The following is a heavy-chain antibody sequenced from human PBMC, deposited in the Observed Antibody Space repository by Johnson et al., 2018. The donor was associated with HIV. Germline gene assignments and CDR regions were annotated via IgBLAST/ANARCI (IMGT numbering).Heavy chain of an antibody. Sequence: QVQLVESGGGVVQPGRSLRLSCAASGFAFSGYALHWVRQAPGKGLEWVALISYDGTKKYSAGSVKGRFTISRDNSKNTLYLQMNNLRLGDTAVYYCARSGRDDRDYLWGRDAFDIWGQGTMVTVSS. CDR1: GFAFSGYA. CDR2: ISYDGTKK. J-gene: IGHJ3*02. V-gene: IGHV3-30*04. CDR3: ARSGRDDRDYLWGRDAFDI. D-gene: IGHD4-11*01.